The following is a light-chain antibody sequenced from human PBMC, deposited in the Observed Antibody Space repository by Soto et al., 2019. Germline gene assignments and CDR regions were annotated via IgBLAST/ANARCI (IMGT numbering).Light chain of an antibody. J-gene: IGKJ5*01. CDR2: DAS. V-gene: IGKV1D-16*01. CDR1: QGISRW. CDR3: QQYDNYPLT. Sequence: DIQMTQSPSSLSASVGDTVTITCRASQGISRWLAWYQQKQEKAPKSLVYDASTLHTGVPSRFSGSGSGTDFTLTIRRLQPEDSAPYYCQQYDNYPLTFGGRTRLAIK.